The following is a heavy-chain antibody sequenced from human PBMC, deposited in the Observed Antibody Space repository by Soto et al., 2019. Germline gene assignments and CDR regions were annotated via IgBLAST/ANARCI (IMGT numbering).Heavy chain of an antibody. J-gene: IGHJ2*01. V-gene: IGHV3-23*01. D-gene: IGHD2-15*01. Sequence: EVQLLESGGGLVQPGGSLRLSCAASGFTLSSYAMSWVRQAPGKGLEWVSAISGSGGSTYYADSVMGRFTISRDSSKNTLYLQMNSLRAEDTAVYYCAKDSDYRDRIFWSFDLWGRGTLVTVSS. CDR3: AKDSDYRDRIFWSFDL. CDR1: GFTLSSYA. CDR2: ISGSGGST.